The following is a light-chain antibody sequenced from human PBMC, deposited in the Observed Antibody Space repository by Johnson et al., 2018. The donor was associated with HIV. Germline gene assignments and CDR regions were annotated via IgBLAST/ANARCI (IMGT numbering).Light chain of an antibody. CDR2: ENN. Sequence: QSVLTQPPSVSAAPGQKVTISCSGSSSNIGNNYVSWYQQLPGTAPKLLIYENNKRPSGIPDRFSGSKSGTSATLGITGLQTGDEADYYCGTGDSSLSAFYVFGTGTKVPVL. CDR3: GTGDSSLSAFYV. V-gene: IGLV1-51*02. J-gene: IGLJ1*01. CDR1: SSNIGNNY.